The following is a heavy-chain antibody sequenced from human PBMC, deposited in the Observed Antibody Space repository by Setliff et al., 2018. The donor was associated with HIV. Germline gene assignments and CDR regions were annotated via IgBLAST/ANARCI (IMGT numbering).Heavy chain of an antibody. D-gene: IGHD3-22*01. CDR2: IKDSTDNYAT. J-gene: IGHJ4*02. CDR3: TRPQYIYENGGSDY. V-gene: IGHV3-73*01. Sequence: GSPIHWVRQASGKGLEWLGRIKDSTDNYATAYAASVKGRFTIFRDDSANTAYLQINSLEIEDTAVYYCTRPQYIYENGGSDYWGQGTLVTVSS. CDR1: GSP.